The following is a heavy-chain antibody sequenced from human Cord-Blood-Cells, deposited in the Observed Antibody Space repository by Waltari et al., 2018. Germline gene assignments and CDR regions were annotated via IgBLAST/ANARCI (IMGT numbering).Heavy chain of an antibody. Sequence: EVQLVESGGGLVKPGGSLRLSCAASGFTFSSYSMNWVRQAPGKGLECVSSISSSSSYIYYADPVKGRFTISRDNAKNSLYLQMNSLRAEDTAVYYCARVMGSSYPYFDYWGQGTLVTVSS. J-gene: IGHJ4*02. CDR1: GFTFSSYS. CDR3: ARVMGSSYPYFDY. CDR2: ISSSSSYI. D-gene: IGHD6-6*01. V-gene: IGHV3-21*01.